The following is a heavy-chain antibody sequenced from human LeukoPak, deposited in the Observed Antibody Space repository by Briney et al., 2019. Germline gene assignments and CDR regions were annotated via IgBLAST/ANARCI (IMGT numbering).Heavy chain of an antibody. CDR2: IYSGGST. CDR3: AAGYSSPTYCDY. V-gene: IGHV3-53*01. CDR1: GFSVSSNY. Sequence: GGSLRLSCAASGFSVSSNYMSWVRQAPGKGLEWVSVIYSGGSTYYADSVKGRFTISRDNSKNTLYLQMNSLRAEDMAVYYCAAGYSSPTYCDYWGQGTLVTVSS. J-gene: IGHJ4*02. D-gene: IGHD6-13*01.